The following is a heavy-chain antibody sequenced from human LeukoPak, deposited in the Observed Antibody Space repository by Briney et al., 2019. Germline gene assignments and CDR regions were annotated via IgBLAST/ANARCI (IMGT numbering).Heavy chain of an antibody. CDR2: IIPIFGTA. V-gene: IGHV1-69*13. CDR3: ARESGRITIFGVVSWYFDY. Sequence: SVKVSCKASGGTFSSYAISWVRQAPGQGLEWMGGIIPIFGTANYAQKFQGRVTITADESTSTAYMELSSLRSEDTAVYYCARESGRITIFGVVSWYFDYWGQGTLVTVSS. D-gene: IGHD3-3*01. J-gene: IGHJ4*02. CDR1: GGTFSSYA.